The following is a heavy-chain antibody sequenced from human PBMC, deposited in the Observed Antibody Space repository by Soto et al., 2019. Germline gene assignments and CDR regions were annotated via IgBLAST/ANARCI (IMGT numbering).Heavy chain of an antibody. CDR1: GGTFSSYT. D-gene: IGHD6-13*01. J-gene: IGHJ4*02. Sequence: QVQLVQSGAEVKKPGSSVKVSCKASGGTFSSYTISWVRQAPGQGLEWMGRSSPILGIANYEQKFQGRVTITAHKPTSTAYMELSSLRSEDTAVYYCATYSQQQLVFWGQGTLVTVSS. CDR3: ATYSQQQLVF. CDR2: SSPILGIA. V-gene: IGHV1-69*02.